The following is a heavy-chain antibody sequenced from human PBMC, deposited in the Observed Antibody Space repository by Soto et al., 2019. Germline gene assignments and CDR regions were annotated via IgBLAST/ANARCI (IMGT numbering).Heavy chain of an antibody. CDR2: IIPIFGTA. CDR1: GGTLSSYA. Sequence: QVQLVQSGAEVKKPGSSVKVSCKASGGTLSSYAISWVRQAHGQGLEWMGGIIPIFGTANYAQKFQGRVTITADESTSTAYMELSSLRSEDTAVYYCARANDYVWGSYRQFDYWGQGTLVTVSS. J-gene: IGHJ4*02. CDR3: ARANDYVWGSYRQFDY. D-gene: IGHD3-16*02. V-gene: IGHV1-69*12.